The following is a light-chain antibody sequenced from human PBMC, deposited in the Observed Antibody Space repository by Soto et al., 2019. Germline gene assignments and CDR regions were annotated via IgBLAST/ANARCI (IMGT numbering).Light chain of an antibody. CDR2: AAS. CDR3: QQSYSTPRT. Sequence: IQMTQSPSSLSASVVDRVSLTCRASQNINNYLSWYQQRPGKAPKLLIYAASSLQSGVPSRFSGSGSGTDFSLTISSLQPEDFATYYCQQSYSTPRTFGQRTKVDIK. J-gene: IGKJ1*01. V-gene: IGKV1-39*01. CDR1: QNINNY.